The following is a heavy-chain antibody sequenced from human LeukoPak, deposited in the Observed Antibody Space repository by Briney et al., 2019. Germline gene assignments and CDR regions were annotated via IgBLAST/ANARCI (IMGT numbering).Heavy chain of an antibody. CDR2: IFPGDSDT. CDR1: GYSFSDYW. Sequence: GESLKISCKGSGYSFSDYWLGWVRQMPGKGLEWMGNIFPGDSDTRYSPSFQGQVTISADKSISTAYLQWSSLTPSDTALYYCARHYYYDRRGDASDIWGQGTMVTVSS. J-gene: IGHJ3*02. CDR3: ARHYYYDRRGDASDI. D-gene: IGHD3-22*01. V-gene: IGHV5-51*01.